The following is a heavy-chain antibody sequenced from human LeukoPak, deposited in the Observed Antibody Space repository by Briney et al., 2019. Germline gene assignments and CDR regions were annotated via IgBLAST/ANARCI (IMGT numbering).Heavy chain of an antibody. CDR2: IKQDGSEK. D-gene: IGHD5-12*01. J-gene: IGHJ4*02. V-gene: IGHV3-7*01. Sequence: GGSLRLSCTASTLTLNNYWMSWVRQAPGKGLEWVANIKQDGSEKYHVDSVKGRFTISRDNAKNSLYLQMNSLRDEDTAVYYCARDVRWLRFVFDHWGQGIPVTVSS. CDR1: TLTLNNYW. CDR3: ARDVRWLRFVFDH.